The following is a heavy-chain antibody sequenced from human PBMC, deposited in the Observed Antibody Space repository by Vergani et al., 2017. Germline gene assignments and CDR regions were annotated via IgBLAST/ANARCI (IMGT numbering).Heavy chain of an antibody. CDR3: ASTYIVNYYYYMDV. CDR1: GYSISTSNYY. Sequence: QLQLQQSGPGLVKPSETLSLTCTVSGYSISTSNYYWGWIRQPPGKGLEWIGNIYYTGSTYYNPSLKSRVTISVDTSKNQFSLKLSSVTAADTAVYYCASTYIVNYYYYMDVWGKGTTVTVSS. CDR2: IYYTGST. V-gene: IGHV4-39*01. J-gene: IGHJ6*03. D-gene: IGHD2-15*01.